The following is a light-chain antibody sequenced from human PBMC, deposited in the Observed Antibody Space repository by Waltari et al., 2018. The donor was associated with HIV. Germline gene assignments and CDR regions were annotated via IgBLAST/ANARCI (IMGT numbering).Light chain of an antibody. CDR3: QKDNNAPLIT. CDR1: QRICNY. J-gene: IGKJ5*01. V-gene: IGKV1-27*01. CDR2: AAS. Sequence: DIQMTQSPSSLSASVGDRVTITCRATQRICNYLAWYQQKPGKVPKLLIYAASTVQSGVPARFSGSGSGTDFTLTISSLQPEDVATYYYQKDNNAPLITFGQGTRLEIK.